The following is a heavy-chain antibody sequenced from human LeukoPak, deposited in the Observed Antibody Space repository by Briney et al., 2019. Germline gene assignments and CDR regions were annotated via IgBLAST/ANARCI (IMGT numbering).Heavy chain of an antibody. CDR1: GYSFTGHW. Sequence: GESLKISCKGSGYSFTGHWIGWVRQMPGKGLEWMGIYAGDSGTRYSPSFQGQVTISADKSISTAYLQWSSLKASDTAMYYCARTRGTTMSHIPDYFDYWGQGTLVTVSS. J-gene: IGHJ4*02. V-gene: IGHV5-51*01. CDR3: ARTRGTTMSHIPDYFDY. CDR2: YAGDSGT. D-gene: IGHD2-2*01.